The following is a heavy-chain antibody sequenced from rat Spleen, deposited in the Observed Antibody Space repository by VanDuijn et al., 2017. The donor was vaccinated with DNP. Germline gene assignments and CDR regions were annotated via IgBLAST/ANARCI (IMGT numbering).Heavy chain of an antibody. J-gene: IGHJ2*01. CDR3: ARWYSSGFCFDY. CDR2: IIYDGSST. V-gene: IGHV5-17*01. Sequence: EVQLVESGGGLVRPGNSLRLSCAASGFIFSDYAMAWVRQSPKMGLEWVATIIYDGSSTFYRDSVTGRFTISRDNAKNTLYLQMNSLRSEDMATYYCARWYSSGFCFDYWGQGVMVTVSS. CDR1: GFIFSDYA. D-gene: IGHD4-3*01.